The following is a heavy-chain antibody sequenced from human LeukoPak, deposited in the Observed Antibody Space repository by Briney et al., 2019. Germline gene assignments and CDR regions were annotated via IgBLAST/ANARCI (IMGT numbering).Heavy chain of an antibody. CDR3: ARDLNVPAYGGGEDY. CDR1: GFTFSSYW. Sequence: GGSLRLSCAASGFTFSSYWMSWVRQAPGKGLEWVANIKQDGSEKYYVDSVKGRFTISRDNAKNSLYLQMNSLRAEDTAVYYCARDLNVPAYGGGEDYWGQGTLVTVSS. CDR2: IKQDGSEK. V-gene: IGHV3-7*01. J-gene: IGHJ4*02. D-gene: IGHD2-2*01.